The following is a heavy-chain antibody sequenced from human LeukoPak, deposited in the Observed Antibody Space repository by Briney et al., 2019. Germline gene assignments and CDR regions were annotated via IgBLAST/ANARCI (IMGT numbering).Heavy chain of an antibody. CDR2: VYASGST. CDR3: ARDQGGNLSGFTP. CDR1: GGSISSYY. D-gene: IGHD4-23*01. Sequence: SETLSLTCTVSGGSISSYYWSWIRQPAGKGLEWIGRVYASGSTHYNPSLKIRVTMSVDTSKKQFSLNLSSVTAADTAVYYCARDQGGNLSGFTPWGQGPRVTV. J-gene: IGHJ5*02. V-gene: IGHV4-4*07.